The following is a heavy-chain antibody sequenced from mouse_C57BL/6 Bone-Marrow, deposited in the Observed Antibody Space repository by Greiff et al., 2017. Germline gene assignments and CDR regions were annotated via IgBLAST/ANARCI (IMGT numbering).Heavy chain of an antibody. CDR2: IDPSDSYT. J-gene: IGHJ4*01. V-gene: IGHV1-69*01. CDR3: ARSNWVDAMDY. Sequence: QVQLQQPGAELVMPGASVKLSCKASGYTFTSYWMHWVKQRPGQGLEWIGEIDPSDSYTNYNQKFKGKSTLTVDKSSSTAYMQLSSLTSEDSAVYYCARSNWVDAMDYWGQGTSVTVSS. D-gene: IGHD4-1*02. CDR1: GYTFTSYW.